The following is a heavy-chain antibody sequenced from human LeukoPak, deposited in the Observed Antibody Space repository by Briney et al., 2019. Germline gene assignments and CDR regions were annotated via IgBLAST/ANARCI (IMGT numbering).Heavy chain of an antibody. D-gene: IGHD1-26*01. Sequence: GGSLRLSCAASGFTVSSNYMSWVRQAPGKGLEWVSVIYSGGSTYYADSVKGRFTISRDNSKNALYLQMNSLRAEDTAVYYCARVVGATRPAGGYWGQGTLVTVSS. CDR3: ARVVGATRPAGGY. CDR2: IYSGGST. V-gene: IGHV3-66*01. J-gene: IGHJ4*02. CDR1: GFTVSSNY.